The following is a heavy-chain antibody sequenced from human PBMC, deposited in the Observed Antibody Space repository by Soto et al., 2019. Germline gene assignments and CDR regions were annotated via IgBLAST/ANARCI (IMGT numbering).Heavy chain of an antibody. CDR2: ISGSGDST. Sequence: EVQLLDSGGGLVQPGGSLRLSYAASGFTFSSYAMNWVRQAPGKGLEWVSVISGSGDSTCYADSVKGRFTISRDNSKNTLYLQMNSLRAEDTAVYYCARRGPGTYFDYWGQGTLVTVSS. J-gene: IGHJ4*02. D-gene: IGHD6-13*01. CDR3: ARRGPGTYFDY. V-gene: IGHV3-23*01. CDR1: GFTFSSYA.